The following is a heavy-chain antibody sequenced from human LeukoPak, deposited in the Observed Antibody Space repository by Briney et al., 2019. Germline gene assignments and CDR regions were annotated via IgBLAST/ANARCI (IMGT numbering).Heavy chain of an antibody. J-gene: IGHJ5*02. V-gene: IGHV4-4*09. CDR1: GGSISSYC. CDR2: MFTSGST. Sequence: PSETLSLTCTVSGGSISSYCWSWVRQPPGKGLEWIGYMFTSGSTDYNPSLKGRVTMSVGTSKNQLSMELRFLTAADTAVYYCATSHDVKTAPYDLWGQGTLVTVSS. D-gene: IGHD2-21*01. CDR3: ATSHDVKTAPYDL.